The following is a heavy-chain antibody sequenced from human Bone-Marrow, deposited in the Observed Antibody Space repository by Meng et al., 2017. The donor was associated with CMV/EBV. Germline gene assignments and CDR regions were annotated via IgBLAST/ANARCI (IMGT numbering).Heavy chain of an antibody. J-gene: IGHJ6*01. CDR2: ISYDGSNK. D-gene: IGHD1-14*01. V-gene: IGHV3-30-3*01. Sequence: GESLKISCAASGFTFSSYAMHWVRQAPGKGLEWVAVISYDGSNKYYADSVKGRFTISRDNSKNTLYLQMNSLRAEDTTVYYCARAVIPINVGSYYYYYGMDVWGQGTTVTVSS. CDR3: ARAVIPINVGSYYYYYGMDV. CDR1: GFTFSSYA.